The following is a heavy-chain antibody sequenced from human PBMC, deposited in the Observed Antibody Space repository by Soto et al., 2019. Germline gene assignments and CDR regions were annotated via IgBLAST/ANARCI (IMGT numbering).Heavy chain of an antibody. CDR1: GGSFSGYF. V-gene: IGHV4-34*01. J-gene: IGHJ3*02. CDR3: ARERTSTITTRGAFDI. CDR2: IDHSGGR. D-gene: IGHD4-4*01. Sequence: QVQLQQWGAGLLKPSETLSLTCVVDGGSFSGYFWTWIRQSPGKGLEWIGAIDHSGGRYYNPSLTSRVIISIDTSKNQFSLRLSSVNAADTGVYYCARERTSTITTRGAFDIWGRGKMVTVSS.